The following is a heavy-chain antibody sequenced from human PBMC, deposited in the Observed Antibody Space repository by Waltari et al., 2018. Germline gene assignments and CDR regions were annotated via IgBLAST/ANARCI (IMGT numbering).Heavy chain of an antibody. CDR3: AIQRRWRELLDVDWFDP. CDR2: IIPILGIA. D-gene: IGHD1-26*01. CDR1: GGTFSSYA. V-gene: IGHV1-69*04. J-gene: IGHJ5*02. Sequence: QVQLVQSGAEVKKPGSSVKVSCKASGGTFSSYALSWVRQAPGQGLEWMGRIIPILGIANYAQKFQGRVTITADKSTSTAYMELSSLRSEDTAVYYCAIQRRWRELLDVDWFDPWGQGTLVTVSS.